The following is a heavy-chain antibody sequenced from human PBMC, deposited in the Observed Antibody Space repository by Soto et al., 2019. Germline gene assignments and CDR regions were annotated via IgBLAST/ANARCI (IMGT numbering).Heavy chain of an antibody. J-gene: IGHJ4*02. Sequence: GESLKISCQGSGYSFSSYWIGGVRQMPGKALEWMAFIDPHSNTRYSPSFEGQITISADKSISTAYLQWSSLKASDTAIYYCARVTYTSGWRHYFVYWDQGTLVTVSS. CDR3: ARVTYTSGWRHYFVY. D-gene: IGHD6-19*01. V-gene: IGHV5-51*01. CDR2: IDPHSNT. CDR1: GYSFSSYW.